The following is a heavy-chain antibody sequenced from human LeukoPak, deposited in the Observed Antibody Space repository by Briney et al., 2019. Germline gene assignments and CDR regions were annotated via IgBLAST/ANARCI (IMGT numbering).Heavy chain of an antibody. J-gene: IGHJ4*02. Sequence: PSETLSLTCAVYGGSFSVYYWSWIRQPPGKGLEWIGEINHSGSTNYNPSLKSRVTISVDTSKNQFSLKLSSVTAADTAVYYCARDPHYDSSGYYRGYWGQETLVTVSS. D-gene: IGHD3-22*01. V-gene: IGHV4-34*01. CDR3: ARDPHYDSSGYYRGY. CDR1: GGSFSVYY. CDR2: INHSGST.